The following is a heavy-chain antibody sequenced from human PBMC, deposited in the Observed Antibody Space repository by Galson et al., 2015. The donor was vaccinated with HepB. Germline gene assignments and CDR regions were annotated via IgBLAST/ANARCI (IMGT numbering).Heavy chain of an antibody. D-gene: IGHD4-17*01. V-gene: IGHV3-30-3*01. J-gene: IGHJ4*02. CDR3: ARLVKGYGEDY. CDR2: ISYNGDNK. Sequence: SLRLSCAASGFTFSSYAVHWVRQAPGKGLEWVAVISYNGDNKYYADSVKGRFTISRDNSKNSLYLQMNSLRAEDTAMYYCARLVKGYGEDYWGQGTLVTVSS. CDR1: GFTFSSYA.